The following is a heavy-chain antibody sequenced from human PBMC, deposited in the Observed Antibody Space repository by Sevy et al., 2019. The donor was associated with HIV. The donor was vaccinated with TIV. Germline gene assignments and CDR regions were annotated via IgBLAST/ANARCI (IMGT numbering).Heavy chain of an antibody. J-gene: IGHJ4*02. CDR3: ARDRQGITVAGTVIDY. Sequence: GGSLRLSCTASGFTFSNYEMNWVRQAPGKGLEWVSYITLSGSSTYYADSVKGRFTISRDNAKNSLYLQMNSLRAEDTAVYYCARDRQGITVAGTVIDYWGQGTLVTVSS. D-gene: IGHD6-19*01. CDR2: ITLSGSST. CDR1: GFTFSNYE. V-gene: IGHV3-48*03.